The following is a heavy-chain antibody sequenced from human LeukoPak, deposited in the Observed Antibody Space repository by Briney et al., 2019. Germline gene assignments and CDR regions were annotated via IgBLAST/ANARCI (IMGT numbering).Heavy chain of an antibody. CDR2: MYHSGNS. CDR3: ARGPDYDILTGYDAFDI. CDR1: GYSVSGAYY. Sequence: PSETLSLTCSVSGYSVSGAYYWGWIRQPPGKGLEWIGTMYHSGNSYYNPSLKSRVTMSVDTSKNQFSLKLSSVTAADTAVYYCARGPDYDILTGYDAFDIWGQGTMVTVSS. V-gene: IGHV4-38-2*02. D-gene: IGHD3-9*01. J-gene: IGHJ3*02.